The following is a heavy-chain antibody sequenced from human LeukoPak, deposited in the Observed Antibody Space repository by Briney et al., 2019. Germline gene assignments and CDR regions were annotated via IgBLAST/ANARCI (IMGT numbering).Heavy chain of an antibody. CDR1: GGSISSYY. V-gene: IGHV4-59*12. J-gene: IGHJ4*02. D-gene: IGHD2-15*01. Sequence: SETLSLTCTVSGGSISSYYWSWIRQPPGKGLEWIGYIYYSGSTYYNPSLKSRVTISVDTSKNQFSLKLSSVTAADTAVYYCAREGSGGYFDYWGQGTLVTVSS. CDR3: AREGSGGYFDY. CDR2: IYYSGST.